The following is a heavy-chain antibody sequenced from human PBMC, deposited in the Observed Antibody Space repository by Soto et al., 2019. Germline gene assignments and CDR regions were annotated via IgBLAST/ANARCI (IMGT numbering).Heavy chain of an antibody. D-gene: IGHD1-26*01. J-gene: IGHJ4*02. CDR3: AKELLYSGSYKRSLYYFDY. CDR1: GFTFSSYG. V-gene: IGHV3-30*18. CDR2: ISYDGSNK. Sequence: PGGSLRLSCAASGFTFSSYGMHWVRQAPGKGLEWVAVISYDGSNKYYADSVKGRFTISRDNSKNTLYLQMNSLRAEDTAVYYCAKELLYSGSYKRSLYYFDYWGQGTLVTVSS.